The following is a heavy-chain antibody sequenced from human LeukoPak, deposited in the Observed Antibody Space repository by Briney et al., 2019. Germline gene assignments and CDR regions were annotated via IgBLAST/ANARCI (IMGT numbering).Heavy chain of an antibody. CDR3: AKDHYWSIDY. CDR1: GFDFSSNW. V-gene: IGHV3-74*01. CDR2: IKGDGIST. Sequence: GGSLRLSCAASGFDFSSNWMRWVRHAPGQGLVWVSRIKGDGISTNYADSVKGRFTISRDIAKNTLYLQMNSLRAEDTGVYYCAKDHYWSIDYWGRGTLVAVSS. D-gene: IGHD3-3*01. J-gene: IGHJ4*02.